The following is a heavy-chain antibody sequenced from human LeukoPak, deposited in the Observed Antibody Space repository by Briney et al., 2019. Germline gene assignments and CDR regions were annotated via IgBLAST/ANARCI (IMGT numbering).Heavy chain of an antibody. J-gene: IGHJ4*02. V-gene: IGHV3-23*01. CDR1: GFTFSSYG. Sequence: PGGSLRLSCAASGFTFSSYGMSWVRQAPGKGLEWVSAISGSGGSTYYADSVKGRFTISRDNSKNTLYLQMNSLRAEDTAVYYCAKDRVTGYYIQAEADYWGQGTLVTVSS. D-gene: IGHD3-9*01. CDR2: ISGSGGST. CDR3: AKDRVTGYYIQAEADY.